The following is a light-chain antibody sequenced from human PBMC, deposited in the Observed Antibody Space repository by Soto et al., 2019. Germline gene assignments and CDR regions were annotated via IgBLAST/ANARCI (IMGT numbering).Light chain of an antibody. V-gene: IGLV1-44*01. Sequence: QSVLTQPPSASGTPGQGVTISCSGSSSNFGSYTVNWYQQLPGTAPKLLVYGNNHRPSGVPDRFSGSKSGTSASLAISGLQSVDEADYYCAACDDSLSGVLFGGGTKLTVL. CDR1: SSNFGSYT. CDR3: AACDDSLSGVL. CDR2: GNN. J-gene: IGLJ2*01.